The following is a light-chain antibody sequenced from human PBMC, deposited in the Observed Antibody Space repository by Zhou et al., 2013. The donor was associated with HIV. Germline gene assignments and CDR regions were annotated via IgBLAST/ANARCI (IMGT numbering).Light chain of an antibody. CDR1: QDIGAY. CDR2: AAS. CDR3: LQDYTYPLT. J-gene: IGKJ4*01. V-gene: IGKV1-27*01. Sequence: GDRVTITCRASQDIGAYVAWYQQNPGKVPKLLIYAASILESGVPSRFGGSGSGTDFTLTISSLQPEDFATYYCLQDYTYPLTFGGGTKVEIK.